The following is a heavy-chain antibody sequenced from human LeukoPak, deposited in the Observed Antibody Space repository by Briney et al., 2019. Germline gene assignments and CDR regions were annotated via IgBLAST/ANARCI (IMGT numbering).Heavy chain of an antibody. Sequence: GGSLRLSCAASGFTFSSYGMHWVRQAPGKGLEWVAFIRYDGSNKYYAGSVKGRFTISRDNSKNTLYLQMNSLRAEDTAVYYCAKDLQVVRWSDAFDIWGQGTMVTVSS. V-gene: IGHV3-30*02. CDR2: IRYDGSNK. CDR3: AKDLQVVRWSDAFDI. CDR1: GFTFSSYG. D-gene: IGHD4-23*01. J-gene: IGHJ3*02.